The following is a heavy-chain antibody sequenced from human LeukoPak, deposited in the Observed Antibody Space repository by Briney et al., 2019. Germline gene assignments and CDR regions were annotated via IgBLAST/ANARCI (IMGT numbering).Heavy chain of an antibody. V-gene: IGHV1-2*02. CDR1: GYTLTGYD. J-gene: IGHJ4*02. Sequence: VASVKVSCKASGYTLTGYDMHWVRQAPGQGLEWMGWINPNNGGTTYAQKFQGRVTVTRDTSISTAYMELSRLRSDDTAVYYCARVGSSGWYVHPTLDYWGEGTLVTVSS. D-gene: IGHD6-19*01. CDR2: INPNNGGT. CDR3: ARVGSSGWYVHPTLDY.